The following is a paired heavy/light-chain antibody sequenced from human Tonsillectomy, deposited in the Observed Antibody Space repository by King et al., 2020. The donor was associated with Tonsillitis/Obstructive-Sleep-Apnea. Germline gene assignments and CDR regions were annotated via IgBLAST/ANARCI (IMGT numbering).Light chain of an antibody. CDR1: QSISSW. CDR3: QQYNSYSET. Sequence: DIQMTQSPSTLSASVGDRVTITCRASQSISSWLAWYQQKPGKAPKLLIYKASSLESGVPSRFSGSGSGTEFTLTISSLQPDDFATYYCQQYNSYSETFGQGTKVEIK. V-gene: IGKV1-5*03. J-gene: IGKJ1*01. CDR2: KAS.
Heavy chain of an antibody. J-gene: IGHJ4*02. Sequence: QITLKESGPTLVKPTQTLTLTCTFSGFSLSTSGVGVGWIRQPPGKALEWLALIYWDDDKRYSPSLKSRLTITKDTSKNQVVLTMTNMDPVDTATYYCAHKDYDYVWGSYRPTSPFDYWGQGTLVTVSS. D-gene: IGHD3-16*02. CDR2: IYWDDDK. CDR1: GFSLSTSGVG. CDR3: AHKDYDYVWGSYRPTSPFDY. V-gene: IGHV2-5*02.